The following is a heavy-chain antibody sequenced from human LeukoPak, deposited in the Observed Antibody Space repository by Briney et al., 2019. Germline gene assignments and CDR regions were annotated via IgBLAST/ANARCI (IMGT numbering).Heavy chain of an antibody. CDR3: AEGRYFDWLDDAFDI. J-gene: IGHJ3*02. CDR1: GGSISSSSYY. V-gene: IGHV4-39*01. D-gene: IGHD3-9*01. Sequence: SETLSLTCTVSGGSISSSSYYWGWIRQPPGKGLEWIGSIYYSGSTSYNPSLKSRVTISVDTSKNQFSLKLSSVTAADTAVYYCAEGRYFDWLDDAFDIWGQGTMVTVSS. CDR2: IYYSGST.